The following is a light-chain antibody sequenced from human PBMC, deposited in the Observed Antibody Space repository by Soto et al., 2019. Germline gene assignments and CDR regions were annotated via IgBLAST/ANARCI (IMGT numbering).Light chain of an antibody. Sequence: DIQLTQSPSFLSASVGHRVTITCRASQGISSYLAWYQQKPGKAPKLLIYAASTLQSGVPSRFSGSGSGTEFTLTISSLQPEDFATYYCQQLNSYPRTFGGGTKVEIK. CDR2: AAS. V-gene: IGKV1-9*01. CDR1: QGISSY. CDR3: QQLNSYPRT. J-gene: IGKJ4*01.